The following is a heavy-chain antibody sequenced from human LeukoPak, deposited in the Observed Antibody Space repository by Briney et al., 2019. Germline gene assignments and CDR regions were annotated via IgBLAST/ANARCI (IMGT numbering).Heavy chain of an antibody. V-gene: IGHV3-13*01. CDR2: IGTTGDT. CDR3: ARGLVGFLGTPPRTLDY. D-gene: IGHD3-3*01. J-gene: IGHJ4*02. Sequence: GGSLRLSCAASGFTFSSYDIHWVRQSTRKGLEWVSSIGTTGDTHYVGSVKGRFTISRENARNSVYLQMNSLRVGDTAVYYCARGLVGFLGTPPRTLDYWGQGTLVTVSS. CDR1: GFTFSSYD.